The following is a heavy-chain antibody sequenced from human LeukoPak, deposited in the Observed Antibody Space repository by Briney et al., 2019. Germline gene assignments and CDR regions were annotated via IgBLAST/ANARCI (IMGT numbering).Heavy chain of an antibody. CDR1: GYTFTSYY. D-gene: IGHD1-14*01. CDR3: ASGPFLTFDHTPEGYYHYFMDV. J-gene: IGHJ6*03. V-gene: IGHV1-46*01. Sequence: ASVKVSCKASGYTFTSYYMHWVRQAPGQGLEWMGIINPSGGSTSYAQKFQGRVTMTRDMSTSTVYMELSSLRSEDTAVYYCASGPFLTFDHTPEGYYHYFMDVWGTGTTV. CDR2: INPSGGST.